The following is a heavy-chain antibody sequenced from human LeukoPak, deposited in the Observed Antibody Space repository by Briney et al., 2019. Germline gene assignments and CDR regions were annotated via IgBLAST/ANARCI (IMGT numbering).Heavy chain of an antibody. Sequence: GASVKVSCKASGGTFSSYAISWVRQAPGQGLEWMGRIIPILGIANYAQKFQGRVTITADKSTSTAYMELSSLRSEDTAVYYCARASPENRPPPRYNYFDYWGQGTLVTVSS. J-gene: IGHJ4*02. CDR3: ARASPENRPPPRYNYFDY. V-gene: IGHV1-69*04. CDR1: GGTFSSYA. CDR2: IIPILGIA. D-gene: IGHD1-14*01.